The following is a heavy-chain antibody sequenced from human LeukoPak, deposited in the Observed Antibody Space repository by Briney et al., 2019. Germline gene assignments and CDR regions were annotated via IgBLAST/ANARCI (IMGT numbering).Heavy chain of an antibody. CDR2: IGTAGDT. J-gene: IGHJ4*02. V-gene: IGHV3-13*01. D-gene: IGHD3-10*01. Sequence: GGSQRLSCAASGFTFSSYDMHWIRQATGKGPEWVSAIGTAGDTYYPGSVKGRFTISRENAKNSLYLQMNSRRAGDTAVYYCARALYGSGSYWLDYWGQGTLVTVSS. CDR1: GFTFSSYD. CDR3: ARALYGSGSYWLDY.